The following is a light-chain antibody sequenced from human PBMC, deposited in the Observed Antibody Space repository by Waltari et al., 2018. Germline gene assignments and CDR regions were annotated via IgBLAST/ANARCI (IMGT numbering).Light chain of an antibody. Sequence: QSALTQPPSASGSPGQTVITSCTVTSSDIGAYKYVSWYQQIPGIAPPLIIYEVDRRPPGVPDRFSGSKSGNTASLTVAGLQTEDEGDYYCSSYAGSNKLIFGGVTKLTVL. CDR3: SSYAGSNKLI. CDR1: SSDIGAYKY. V-gene: IGLV2-8*01. J-gene: IGLJ2*01. CDR2: EVD.